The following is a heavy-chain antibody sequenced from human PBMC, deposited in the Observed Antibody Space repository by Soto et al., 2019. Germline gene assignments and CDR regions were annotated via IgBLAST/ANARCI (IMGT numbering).Heavy chain of an antibody. V-gene: IGHV4-31*03. CDR1: GGSISSGGYY. D-gene: IGHD2-21*02. CDR3: AREGTVVTPRGMDV. J-gene: IGHJ6*02. CDR2: IYYSGST. Sequence: QVQLQESGPGLVKPSQTLSLTCTVSGGSISSGGYYWSWIRQHPGKGLEWIGYIYYSGSTYYNPSLKSRVTIAVDTSKSQFARKLSSVTAAATAVYYCAREGTVVTPRGMDVWGQGTTVTVSS.